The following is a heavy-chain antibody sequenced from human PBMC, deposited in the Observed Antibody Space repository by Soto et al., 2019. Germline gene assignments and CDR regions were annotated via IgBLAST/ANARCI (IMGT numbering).Heavy chain of an antibody. V-gene: IGHV1-46*01. CDR1: GYTFTSSY. J-gene: IGHJ4*02. Sequence: ASVKVSCKASGYTFTSSYIPWVRQSPGQGIEWLGIVGPDGGTTFYAQKFQGRVTMTTDTSTSTVYMELSSLKSEDTAVYYCARAWVVVTAPDYWGQGTLVTVSS. CDR3: ARAWVVVTAPDY. CDR2: VGPDGGTT. D-gene: IGHD2-21*02.